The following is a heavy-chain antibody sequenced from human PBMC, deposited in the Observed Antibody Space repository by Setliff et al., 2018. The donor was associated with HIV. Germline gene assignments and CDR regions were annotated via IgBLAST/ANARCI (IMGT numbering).Heavy chain of an antibody. CDR2: IHSSGRT. V-gene: IGHV4-31*03. Sequence: SETLSLTCSVSDDSISSSAYSWSWVRQFPGMGLEWLGYIHSSGRTYYNPSLDSRFVISRDTSKNEFSLTVRSVTAADTAVYYCARERGTWGSPFHFDYWGQGIPVTVSS. J-gene: IGHJ4*02. D-gene: IGHD7-27*01. CDR1: DDSISSSAYS. CDR3: ARERGTWGSPFHFDY.